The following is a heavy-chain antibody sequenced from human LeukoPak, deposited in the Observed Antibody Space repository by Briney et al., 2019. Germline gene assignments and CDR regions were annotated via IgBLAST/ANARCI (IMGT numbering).Heavy chain of an antibody. Sequence: SETLSLTCTVSGGSISRYYWSWIRQPPGKGLEWIGYIYYSGSTNYNPSLKSRVTISVDTSKNQFSLKLSSVTAADTAMYYCARAWATDYFDYWGQGTLVTVSS. J-gene: IGHJ4*02. CDR2: IYYSGST. CDR1: GGSISRYY. V-gene: IGHV4-59*01. CDR3: ARAWATDYFDY.